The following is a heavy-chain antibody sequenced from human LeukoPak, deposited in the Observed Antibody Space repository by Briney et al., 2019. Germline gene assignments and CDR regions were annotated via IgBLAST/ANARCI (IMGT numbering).Heavy chain of an antibody. CDR3: AREEVVRGYYFDY. Sequence: SETLSLTCTVSGGSISSGGYYWSWIRQPPGKGLEWIGYIYHSGSTYYNPSLKSRVTISVDRSKNQFSLKLSSVTAADTAVYYCAREEVVRGYYFDYWGQGTLVTVSS. D-gene: IGHD3-22*01. V-gene: IGHV4-30-2*01. CDR1: GGSISSGGYY. J-gene: IGHJ4*02. CDR2: IYHSGST.